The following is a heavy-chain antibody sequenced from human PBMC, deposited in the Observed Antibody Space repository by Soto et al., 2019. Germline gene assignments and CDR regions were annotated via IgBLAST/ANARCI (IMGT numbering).Heavy chain of an antibody. D-gene: IGHD3-3*02. V-gene: IGHV5-51*01. CDR1: GYSFTSYW. CDR2: IYPGDSDT. CDR3: AKLSAGNYKDFSIERLPRPYYYYGMDV. J-gene: IGHJ6*02. Sequence: GESLKISCKGSGYSFTSYWIGWVRQMPGKGLEWMGIIYPGDSDTRYSPSFQGQVTISADKSISTAYLQWSSLKASDTAMYYCAKLSAGNYKDFSIERLPRPYYYYGMDVWGQGTTVTVSS.